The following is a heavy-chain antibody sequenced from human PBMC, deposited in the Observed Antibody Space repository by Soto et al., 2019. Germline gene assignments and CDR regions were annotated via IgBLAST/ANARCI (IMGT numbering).Heavy chain of an antibody. Sequence: QVQLVRSGAEVKKPGSSVKVSCKASGGTFSSYAISWVRQAPGQGLEWMGGIIPIFGTANYAQKFQGRVTITADESTSTAYMELSSLRSEDTAVYYCARDGIVVVTAITGRYYYGMDVWGQGTTVTVSS. CDR2: IIPIFGTA. V-gene: IGHV1-69*12. CDR3: ARDGIVVVTAITGRYYYGMDV. D-gene: IGHD2-21*02. J-gene: IGHJ6*02. CDR1: GGTFSSYA.